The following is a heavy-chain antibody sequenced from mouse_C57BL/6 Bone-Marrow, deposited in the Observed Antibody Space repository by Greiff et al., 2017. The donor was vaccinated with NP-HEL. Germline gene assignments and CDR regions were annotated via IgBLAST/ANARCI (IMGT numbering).Heavy chain of an antibody. J-gene: IGHJ1*03. CDR2: IWPGGGT. CDR3: ARSTVVAPYWDFDV. Sequence: VQGVESGPGLVAPSPSLSITCTVSGFSLTSYAISWVRQPPGKGLEWLGVIWPGGGTNYNSALKSRMSISIDNSKSQVFLKMNSLRTDDTARYYCARSTVVAPYWDFDVWGTGTTVTVSS. D-gene: IGHD1-1*01. CDR1: GFSLTSYA. V-gene: IGHV2-9-1*01.